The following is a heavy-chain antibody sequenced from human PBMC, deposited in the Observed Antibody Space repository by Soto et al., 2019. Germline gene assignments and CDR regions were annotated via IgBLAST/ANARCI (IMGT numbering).Heavy chain of an antibody. CDR2: INPNNGGT. Sequence: GASVKVSCKASGSTFTVYYMDWVRQAPGQGLEWMGWINPNNGGTHYAEKFQGRVTMTRDSSISTVYMELSSLTPDDTAVYYCARTLIISYGMDAWGQGTTVTVSS. CDR1: GSTFTVYY. D-gene: IGHD3-3*02. J-gene: IGHJ6*02. V-gene: IGHV1-2*02. CDR3: ARTLIISYGMDA.